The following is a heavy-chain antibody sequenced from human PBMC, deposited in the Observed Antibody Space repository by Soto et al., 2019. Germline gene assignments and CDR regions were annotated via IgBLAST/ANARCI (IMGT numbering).Heavy chain of an antibody. J-gene: IGHJ4*02. CDR3: ARGSTGLLDY. CDR1: GGTFRGYF. D-gene: IGHD2-8*02. V-gene: IGHV4-34*01. Sequence: PSETLSLTCAVYGGTFRGYFWSWIRQPPGKGLEWIGEINHSGSTNYNPSLKSRVTISLDTSRNQLSLNLNSVTAADTAVYYCARGSTGLLDYWAQGTLVTVSS. CDR2: INHSGST.